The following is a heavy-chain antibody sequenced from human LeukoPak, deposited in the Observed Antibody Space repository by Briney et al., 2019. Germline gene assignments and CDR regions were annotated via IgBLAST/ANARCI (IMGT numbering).Heavy chain of an antibody. CDR1: GYTFTDYS. D-gene: IGHD1-26*01. V-gene: IGHV1-2*02. CDR3: RATVDY. Sequence: ASVKVSCKAPGYTFTDYSMHWVRQAPGQGLEWLGYINPNSGGTNYAQKFQGRVTITRDTSISTAYMELYSLRSDDTAVYYCRATVDYWGQGTLVTVSS. J-gene: IGHJ4*02. CDR2: INPNSGGT.